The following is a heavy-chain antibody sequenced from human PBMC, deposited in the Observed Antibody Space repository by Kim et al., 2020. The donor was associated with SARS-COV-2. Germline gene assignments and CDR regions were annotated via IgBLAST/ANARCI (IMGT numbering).Heavy chain of an antibody. D-gene: IGHD6-13*01. V-gene: IGHV3-74*01. CDR3: ARDPLDPTGYSSSWYTYYYYYYGMDV. CDR2: INSDGSST. Sequence: GGSLRLSCAASGFTFSSYWMHWVRQAPGKGLVWVSRINSDGSSTSYADSVKGRFTISRDNAKNTLYLQMNSLRAEDTAVYYCARDPLDPTGYSSSWYTYYYYYYGMDVWGQETTVTVSS. CDR1: GFTFSSYW. J-gene: IGHJ6*02.